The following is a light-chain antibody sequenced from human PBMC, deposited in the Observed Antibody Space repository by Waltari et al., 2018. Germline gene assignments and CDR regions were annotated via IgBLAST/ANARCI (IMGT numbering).Light chain of an antibody. V-gene: IGKV4-1*01. CDR2: WAS. Sequence: DIVMTQSPDSLAVSLGERATINCKSSQSVLYSSDNKNYLAWYQQKPGQPPKVLIYWASTRESGVPDRVSGSGSGTDFTLTISSLQAEDVAVYYCQQCYDIPITFGQGTRLEIK. CDR1: QSVLYSSDNKNY. CDR3: QQCYDIPIT. J-gene: IGKJ5*01.